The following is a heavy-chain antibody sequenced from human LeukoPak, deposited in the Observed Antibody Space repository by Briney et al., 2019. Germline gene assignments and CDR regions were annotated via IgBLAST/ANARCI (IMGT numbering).Heavy chain of an antibody. J-gene: IGHJ4*02. Sequence: HSGGSLRLSCAASGFTFSSYAMSWVRQAPGKGLEWVSAISGSGGSTYYADSVKGRFTISRDNSKNTLYLQMNSLRAEDTAVYYCAKTPRRVVVVPAATDYWGQGTLVTVSS. CDR1: GFTFSSYA. CDR2: ISGSGGST. V-gene: IGHV3-23*01. CDR3: AKTPRRVVVVPAATDY. D-gene: IGHD2-2*01.